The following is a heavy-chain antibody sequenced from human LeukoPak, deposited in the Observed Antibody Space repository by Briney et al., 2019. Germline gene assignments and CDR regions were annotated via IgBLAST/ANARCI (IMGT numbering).Heavy chain of an antibody. V-gene: IGHV3-33*01. CDR3: AGGPLEWYSSKKFDY. Sequence: PGGSLRLSCAASGFTFSSYGMHWVRQAPGKGLEWVAVIWYDGSNKYYADSVKGRFTISRDNSKNTLYLQMNSLRAEDTAVYYCAGGPLEWYSSKKFDYWGQGTLVTVFS. D-gene: IGHD6-19*01. J-gene: IGHJ4*02. CDR2: IWYDGSNK. CDR1: GFTFSSYG.